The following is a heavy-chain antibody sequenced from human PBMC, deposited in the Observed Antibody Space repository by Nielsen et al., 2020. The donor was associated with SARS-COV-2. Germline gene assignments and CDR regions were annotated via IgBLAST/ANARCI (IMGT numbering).Heavy chain of an antibody. V-gene: IGHV3-74*01. Sequence: WIRQPPGKGLVWVSRINSDGSSTSYADSVKGRVTISRDNAKNTLYLQMNSRRDEETAVDYWARDQRRDGDNRDGSAFDIWGQGTMVTVSS. CDR2: INSDGSST. J-gene: IGHJ3*02. CDR3: ARDQRRDGDNRDGSAFDI. D-gene: IGHD5-24*01.